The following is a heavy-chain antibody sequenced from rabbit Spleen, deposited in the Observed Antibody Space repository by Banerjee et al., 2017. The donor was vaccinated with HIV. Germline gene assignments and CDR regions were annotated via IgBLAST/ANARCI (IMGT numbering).Heavy chain of an antibody. CDR3: ARDLVAVIGWNFNL. Sequence: EQLEESGGGLVKPEGSLTLTCKASGVSLNDKDVMCWVRQAPGKGLEWIGCIYTGNVKTYYASWAKGRFTISKASSTTVTLQMTSLTAADTATYFCARDLVAVIGWNFNLWGPGTLVTVS. V-gene: IGHV1S45*01. CDR2: IYTGNVKT. J-gene: IGHJ4*01. D-gene: IGHD1-1*01. CDR1: GVSLNDKDV.